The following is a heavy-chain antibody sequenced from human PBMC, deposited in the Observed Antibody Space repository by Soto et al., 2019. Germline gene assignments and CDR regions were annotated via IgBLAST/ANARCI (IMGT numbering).Heavy chain of an antibody. D-gene: IGHD3-22*01. V-gene: IGHV4-61*01. J-gene: IGHJ4*02. CDR2: IYYSGST. Sequence: QVQLQESGPGLVKPSETLSLTCTVSGGSVSSGSYYWSWIRQPPGKGLEWIGYIYYSGSTNYNPSXXXRVTISVDKSXXQXSXXLSSVTAADTAVYYCATSPPYYYDSSGYSPPYFDYWGQGTLVTVSS. CDR1: GGSVSSGSYY. CDR3: ATSPPYYYDSSGYSPPYFDY.